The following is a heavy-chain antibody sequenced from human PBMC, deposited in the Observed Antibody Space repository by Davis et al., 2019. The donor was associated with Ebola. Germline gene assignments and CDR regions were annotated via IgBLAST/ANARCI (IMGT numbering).Heavy chain of an antibody. J-gene: IGHJ4*02. CDR2: ISAYNGNT. V-gene: IGHV1-18*01. D-gene: IGHD2-21*01. CDR1: GYTFTSYG. CDR3: SRGYSPKCRTGDCVNDY. Sequence: ASVKVSCKASGYTFTSYGISWVRQAPGQGLEWMGWISAYNGNTNYAQKLQGRVTMTTDTSTSTAYMELISLRLDDTAVYYCSRGYSPKCRTGDCVNDYWGQGTLVTVSS.